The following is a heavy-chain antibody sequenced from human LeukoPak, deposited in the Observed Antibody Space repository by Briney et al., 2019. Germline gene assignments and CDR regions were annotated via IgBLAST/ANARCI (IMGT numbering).Heavy chain of an antibody. Sequence: GASVKVSCKASGYTFTNYAIHWVRQAPGQRFGWMGWINAANGHTKYSQEFQDRITITRDTFATTAYMELSNLRSEDMALYYCARGRGPPNSNRDFYYYYYMDVWGTGTTVTVSS. CDR2: INAANGHT. CDR1: GYTFTNYA. CDR3: ARGRGPPNSNRDFYYYYYMDV. J-gene: IGHJ6*03. D-gene: IGHD6-13*01. V-gene: IGHV1-3*03.